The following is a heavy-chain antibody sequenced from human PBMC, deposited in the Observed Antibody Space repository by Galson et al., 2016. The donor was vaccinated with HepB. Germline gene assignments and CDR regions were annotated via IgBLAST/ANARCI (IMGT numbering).Heavy chain of an antibody. CDR2: IYFNGNT. Sequence: TLSLTCSISGGSVRAGSYYWTWVRHHPGQGLEWIGYIYFNGNTYYNPSLKSRLSMSVDTSKNEFSVNLTSVTAADTGFYYCARGGPGSHRGGNWFDPWGQGILVTVSS. D-gene: IGHD3-10*01. CDR1: GGSVRAGSYY. V-gene: IGHV4-31*03. CDR3: ARGGPGSHRGGNWFDP. J-gene: IGHJ5*02.